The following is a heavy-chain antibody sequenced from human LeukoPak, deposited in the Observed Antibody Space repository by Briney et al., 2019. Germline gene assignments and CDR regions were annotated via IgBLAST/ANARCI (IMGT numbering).Heavy chain of an antibody. CDR2: ISAYNGNT. CDR3: ARGGSMTTVTTVDY. CDR1: GYTFTSYG. V-gene: IGHV1-18*01. J-gene: IGHJ4*02. D-gene: IGHD4-17*01. Sequence: ASVKVSCKASGYTFTSYGISWVRQAPGQGLEWMGWISAYNGNTNYAQNFQGRLIMTTDTSTSTAYMELRSLRSDDTAVYYCARGGSMTTVTTVDYWGQGTLVTVSS.